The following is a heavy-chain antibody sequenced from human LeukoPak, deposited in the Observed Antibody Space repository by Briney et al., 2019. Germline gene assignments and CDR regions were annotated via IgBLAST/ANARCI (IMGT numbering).Heavy chain of an antibody. CDR3: ARGITIFGVVIQDY. J-gene: IGHJ4*02. Sequence: GGSLRLSCAASGFTFSSYAMHWVRQAPGKGLEWVSSISSSSSYIYYADSVKGRFTISRDNAKNSLYLQMNSLRAEDTAVYYCARGITIFGVVIQDYWGQGTLVTVSS. CDR2: ISSSSSYI. V-gene: IGHV3-21*01. D-gene: IGHD3-3*01. CDR1: GFTFSSYA.